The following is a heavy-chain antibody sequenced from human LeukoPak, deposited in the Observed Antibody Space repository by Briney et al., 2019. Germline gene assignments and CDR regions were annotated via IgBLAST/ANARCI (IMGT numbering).Heavy chain of an antibody. D-gene: IGHD3-22*01. CDR2: ITGSSTYM. CDR3: ARGYGSGYQTFEY. CDR1: GFTFSSYS. J-gene: IGHJ4*02. V-gene: IGHV3-21*01. Sequence: GGSLRLSCAASGFTFSSYSMNWVRQAPGKGLEWVSSITGSSTYMYYADSVKGRFTISRDNVKKSLYLQMNSLRAEDTAVYYCARGYGSGYQTFEYWGRGTLVTVSS.